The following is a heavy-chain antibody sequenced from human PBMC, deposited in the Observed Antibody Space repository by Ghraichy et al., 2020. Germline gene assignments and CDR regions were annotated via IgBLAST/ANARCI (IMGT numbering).Heavy chain of an antibody. CDR2: IYYSGST. Sequence: SQTLSLTCTVSGGSISSYYWSWIRQPPGKGLEWIGYIYYSGSTNYNPSLKSRVTISVDTSKNQFSLKLSSVTAADTAVYYCARWFTVARTFDYWGQGTLVTVSS. CDR1: GGSISSYY. CDR3: ARWFTVARTFDY. V-gene: IGHV4-59*01. D-gene: IGHD6-19*01. J-gene: IGHJ4*02.